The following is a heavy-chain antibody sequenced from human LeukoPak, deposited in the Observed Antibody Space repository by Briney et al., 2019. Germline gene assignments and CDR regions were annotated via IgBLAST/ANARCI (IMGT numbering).Heavy chain of an antibody. V-gene: IGHV3-53*01. D-gene: IGHD6-19*01. CDR3: ASAQWLATFDC. Sequence: PGGSLRLSCAASGFTVSRNYMSWVRQAPGKGLEWVAIIYSGGSTYYADSVKGRFTISRDVSKNTLYLQMNSLRAEDTAVYYCASAQWLATFDCWGQGTLVTVSS. CDR2: IYSGGST. J-gene: IGHJ4*02. CDR1: GFTVSRNY.